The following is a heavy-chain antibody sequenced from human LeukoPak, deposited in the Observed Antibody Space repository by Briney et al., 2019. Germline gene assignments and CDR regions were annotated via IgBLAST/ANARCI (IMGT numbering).Heavy chain of an antibody. CDR2: IYYSGST. J-gene: IGHJ4*02. CDR1: GGSISSCSYY. V-gene: IGHV4-39*02. CDR3: AREVAGTPWIDY. Sequence: SETLSLTCTVSGGSISSCSYYWGWIRQPPGKGLEWIGSIYYSGSTYYNPSLKSRVTISVDTSKNQFSLKLSSVTAADTAVYYCAREVAGTPWIDYWGQGTLVTVSS. D-gene: IGHD6-19*01.